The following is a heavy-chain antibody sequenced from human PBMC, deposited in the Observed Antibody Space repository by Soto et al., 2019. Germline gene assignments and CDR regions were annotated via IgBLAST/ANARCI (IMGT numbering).Heavy chain of an antibody. CDR2: ISYDGRNK. CDR1: GFTFSSYG. J-gene: IGHJ6*02. D-gene: IGHD6-19*01. CDR3: VKDGSSGWPYYYGMDV. V-gene: IGHV3-30*18. Sequence: QVQLVESGGGGVQPGRSLRLSCAASGFTFSSYGMHWVRQAPGKGLEWVAVISYDGRNKYYADPVKGRFTISRDNSRNTLFLQMSSLRAEDTAGYYCVKDGSSGWPYYYGMDVWGQGTTVTVSS.